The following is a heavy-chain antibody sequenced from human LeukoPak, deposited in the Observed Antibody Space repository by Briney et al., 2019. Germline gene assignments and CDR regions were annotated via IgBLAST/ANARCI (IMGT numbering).Heavy chain of an antibody. V-gene: IGHV3-30-3*01. Sequence: VGSLSLSCAPSGFIFSTYAMQWVRQAPGTGLEWLSVISSDGTNKFYADYVKGRFTIPRDNSENTLYLQMNSLRAEDTAVYYCARELLRGGSFDYWGQGTLVSVSS. CDR3: ARELLRGGSFDY. CDR2: ISSDGTNK. D-gene: IGHD3-16*01. J-gene: IGHJ4*02. CDR1: GFIFSTYA.